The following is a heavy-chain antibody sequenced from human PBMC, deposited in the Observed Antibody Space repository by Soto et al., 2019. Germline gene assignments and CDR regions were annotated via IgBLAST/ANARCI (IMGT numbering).Heavy chain of an antibody. D-gene: IGHD6-13*01. J-gene: IGHJ5*01. Sequence: QVQLVESVGGVVQPGRSLRLSCAASGFTFSSYGMHWVRQAPGKGLEWVAVISYDGSNKYYADSVKGRFTISSDNPKNTLYLQMISLRADDTAVYYSAKEEESSSWEPSPFYSWGQGTLVTVSS. CDR2: ISYDGSNK. CDR3: AKEEESSSWEPSPFYS. V-gene: IGHV3-30*18. CDR1: GFTFSSYG.